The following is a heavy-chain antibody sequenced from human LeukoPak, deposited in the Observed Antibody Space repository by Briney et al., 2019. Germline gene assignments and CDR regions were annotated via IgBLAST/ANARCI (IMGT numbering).Heavy chain of an antibody. CDR3: AREDSNSYGSGSYYNDDC. V-gene: IGHV3-23*01. CDR2: ISGVGGST. Sequence: GGSLRLSCTASGFTFKNYAMSWGRQGPGKRLEWVSAISGVGGSTYYADSMKGRFTISRDNSRNTLYLQVDSLRAEDTAVYYCAREDSNSYGSGSYYNDDCWGQGTLVTVSS. J-gene: IGHJ4*02. D-gene: IGHD3-10*01. CDR1: GFTFKNYA.